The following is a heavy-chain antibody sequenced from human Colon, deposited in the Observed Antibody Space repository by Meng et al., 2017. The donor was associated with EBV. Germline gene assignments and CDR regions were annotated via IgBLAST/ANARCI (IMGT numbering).Heavy chain of an antibody. V-gene: IGHV4-34*01. Sequence: QVQAQQWGAGLLKPSETLSLTCTVYGGSFSDSYWTWIRQPPGKGLEWIGEINHVGSTTYNPSLKSRVTISVDTSKNQFSLKLSSVTAADAAVYYCASSDCSGGTCYLDCWGQGTLVTVSS. CDR1: GGSFSDSY. CDR2: INHVGST. D-gene: IGHD2-15*01. J-gene: IGHJ4*02. CDR3: ASSDCSGGTCYLDC.